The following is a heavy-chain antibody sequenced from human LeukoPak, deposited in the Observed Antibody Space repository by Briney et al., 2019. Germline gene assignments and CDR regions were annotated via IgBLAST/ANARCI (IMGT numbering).Heavy chain of an antibody. D-gene: IGHD4-23*01. V-gene: IGHV4-34*01. CDR2: INHSGGT. CDR1: GGSFSGYY. CDR3: ARYGGNSRFGSDY. J-gene: IGHJ4*02. Sequence: PSETLSLTCAVYGGSFSGYYWSWIRQPPGKGLEWIGEINHSGGTNYNPSLKSRVTISVDTSKNQFSLKLSSVTAADTAVYYCARYGGNSRFGSDYWGQGTLVTVSS.